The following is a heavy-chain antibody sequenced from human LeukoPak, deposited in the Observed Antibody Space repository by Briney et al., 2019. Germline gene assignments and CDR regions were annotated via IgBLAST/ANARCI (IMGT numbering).Heavy chain of an antibody. Sequence: GGSLRLSCAASGFTFSSYSMNWVRQAPGKGLEWISSISSSSSYIYCADSVKGRFTISRDNAKNSLYLQMSSLRAEDTAVYYCARDKTYSSGSLYGYWGQGTLVTVSS. CDR2: ISSSSSYI. CDR1: GFTFSSYS. V-gene: IGHV3-21*01. CDR3: ARDKTYSSGSLYGY. J-gene: IGHJ4*02. D-gene: IGHD6-19*01.